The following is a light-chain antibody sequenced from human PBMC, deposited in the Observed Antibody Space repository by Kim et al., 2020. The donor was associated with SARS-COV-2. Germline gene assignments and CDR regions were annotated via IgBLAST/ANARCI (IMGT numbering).Light chain of an antibody. J-gene: IGLJ3*02. Sequence: SYELTQPSSVSVSPGQTARITCSGNVLAKRYTRWFQQNPGQAPVLLIYKDSERPSGIPERFSGSSSGTTVTLTISGAQVEDEADYYCYSAADDNWVFGGGTQLTVL. CDR1: VLAKRY. CDR3: YSAADDNWV. V-gene: IGLV3-27*01. CDR2: KDS.